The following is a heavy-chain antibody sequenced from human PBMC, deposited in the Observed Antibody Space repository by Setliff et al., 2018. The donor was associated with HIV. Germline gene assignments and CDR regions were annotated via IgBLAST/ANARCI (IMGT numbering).Heavy chain of an antibody. CDR3: TRKLAPGHGMDV. CDR2: INQDGSEK. V-gene: IGHV3-7*01. Sequence: GGSLRLSCSASGFNFSPYGLHWVRQAPGKGLEWVANINQDGSEKNYVDSVKGRFTISRDNAKNSLYLQMDSLRVEDTTVYYCTRKLAPGHGMDVWGQGTTVTVSS. CDR1: GFNFSPYG. D-gene: IGHD3-3*02. J-gene: IGHJ6*02.